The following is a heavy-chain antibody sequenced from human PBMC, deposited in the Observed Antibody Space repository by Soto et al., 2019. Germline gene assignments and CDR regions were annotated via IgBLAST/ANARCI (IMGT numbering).Heavy chain of an antibody. CDR3: ARGDELDYYYGVDV. CDR1: GGTFSSHA. CDR2: ITPIFGTA. V-gene: IGHV1-69*06. J-gene: IGHJ6*02. Sequence: QVQLVQSGAEVKSPGSSVKVSCKASGGTFSSHAISWVRQAPGQGLEWMGGITPIFGTANYAQKFQGRVTIMADRFTATAYMELSSLTSEDTAVYYCARGDELDYYYGVDVWGQGTTVTVSS. D-gene: IGHD6-6*01.